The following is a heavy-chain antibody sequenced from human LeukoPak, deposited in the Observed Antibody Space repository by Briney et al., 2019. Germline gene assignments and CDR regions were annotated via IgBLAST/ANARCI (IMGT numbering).Heavy chain of an antibody. CDR2: IYYSGST. CDR1: GGSISSSTSY. Sequence: PSETLPLTCSVSGGSISSSTSYWGWIRQPPGKGLEWIETIYYSGSTYYNPSLKSRVTISVDTSNNQFSLKLGSVTAADTAVYYCARQTYGSGSYYNLDCWGQGTLVTVSS. V-gene: IGHV4-39*01. CDR3: ARQTYGSGSYYNLDC. D-gene: IGHD3-10*01. J-gene: IGHJ4*02.